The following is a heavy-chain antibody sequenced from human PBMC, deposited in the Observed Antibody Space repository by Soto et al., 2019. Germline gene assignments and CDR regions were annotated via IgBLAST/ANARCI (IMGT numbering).Heavy chain of an antibody. CDR2: INHRGSA. Sequence: QVLLQQWGAGRLKPSETLSLTCAVYGGSFIDYSWGWIRQSPGTGLEWIGEINHRGSANYNPSLKSRVTISVDTSKNQFSLKLYSVTAADAAVYYCARVSDYWSQGTLVTVSS. CDR1: GGSFIDYS. J-gene: IGHJ4*02. CDR3: ARVSDY. V-gene: IGHV4-34*01.